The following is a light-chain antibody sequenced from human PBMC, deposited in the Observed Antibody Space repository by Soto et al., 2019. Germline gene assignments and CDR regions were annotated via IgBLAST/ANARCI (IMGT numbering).Light chain of an antibody. Sequence: EIVLTQSPGTLSLSPGERATLPCRASQSVSSSYLAWYQQIPGQAPRLLIYGAFNRATGIPARFSGSGSGTEFTLTISSLQSEDFAVYYCQQYNNWPLTFGGGTKVDIK. V-gene: IGKV3-15*01. CDR3: QQYNNWPLT. CDR2: GAF. CDR1: QSVSSSY. J-gene: IGKJ4*01.